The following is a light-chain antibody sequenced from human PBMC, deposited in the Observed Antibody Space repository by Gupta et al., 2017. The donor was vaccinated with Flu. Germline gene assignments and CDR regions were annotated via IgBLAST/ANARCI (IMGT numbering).Light chain of an antibody. CDR1: SSHIGSNY. Sequence: QSVLTQLPSASGTPGQRVTISCSGSSSHIGSNYVYCYQQLPGTAPKLLIYRNNQRPTGVPDRFSGSKSGTSASLAISGLRSEDEADYYCASWDYSLSGPWVFGGGTKLTVL. J-gene: IGLJ3*02. CDR3: ASWDYSLSGPWV. CDR2: RNN. V-gene: IGLV1-47*01.